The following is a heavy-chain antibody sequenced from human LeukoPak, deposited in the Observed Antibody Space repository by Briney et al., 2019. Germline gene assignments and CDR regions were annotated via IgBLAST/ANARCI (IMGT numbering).Heavy chain of an antibody. D-gene: IGHD3-3*01. Sequence: ASVKVSCKVSGYTLTELSMHRVRQAPGQGLEWMGIINPSGGSTSYAQKFQGRVTMTRDTSTSTVYMELSSLRSEDTAVYYCARVAKYDFWSGYYSDAFDIWGQGTMVTVSS. CDR2: INPSGGST. V-gene: IGHV1-46*01. CDR3: ARVAKYDFWSGYYSDAFDI. J-gene: IGHJ3*02. CDR1: GYTLTELS.